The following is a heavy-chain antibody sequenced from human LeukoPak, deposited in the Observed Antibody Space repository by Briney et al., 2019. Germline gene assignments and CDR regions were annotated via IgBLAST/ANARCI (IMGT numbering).Heavy chain of an antibody. CDR2: LYHSGST. CDR1: GGSISSNHW. J-gene: IGHJ4*02. CDR3: ASRALPGPDY. V-gene: IGHV4-4*02. Sequence: SGTLPLTSALPGGSISSNHWWSWVRQPPGKGLEWIWELYHSGSTNYNPSLKSRVNRSVDKSKNQFSLKLSSLAAAHTAGYYCASRALPGPDYWGQGTLVTVSS.